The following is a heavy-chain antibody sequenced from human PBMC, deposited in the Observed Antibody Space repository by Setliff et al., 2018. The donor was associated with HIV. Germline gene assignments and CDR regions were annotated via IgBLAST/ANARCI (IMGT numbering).Heavy chain of an antibody. D-gene: IGHD3-3*01. Sequence: ASVKVSCKASGYTFITYYIFWVRQAPGQGLEWMGNINPHTGVTRYAEKFQGRVTMTRDTSISTIYMELSRLRSDDTAVYYCARDVRDGFEEWFSTLDDGMDVWGQGTTVTVSS. CDR2: INPHTGVT. V-gene: IGHV1-2*02. CDR3: ARDVRDGFEEWFSTLDDGMDV. CDR1: GYTFITYY. J-gene: IGHJ6*02.